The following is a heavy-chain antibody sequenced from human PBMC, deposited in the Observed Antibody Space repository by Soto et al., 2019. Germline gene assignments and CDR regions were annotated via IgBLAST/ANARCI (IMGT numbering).Heavy chain of an antibody. Sequence: QVQLVQAGAEVKKPGASVKVSCKASGYTFTCYYMHWVRQAPGQGLEWRGWINPNSGGTNYAQKFQGRVTMTRDTSISTAYVELSRLRSDDTAVYYCARGITMIVVVFDYWGQGTLVTVSS. V-gene: IGHV1-2*02. J-gene: IGHJ4*02. CDR1: GYTFTCYY. CDR2: INPNSGGT. CDR3: ARGITMIVVVFDY. D-gene: IGHD3-22*01.